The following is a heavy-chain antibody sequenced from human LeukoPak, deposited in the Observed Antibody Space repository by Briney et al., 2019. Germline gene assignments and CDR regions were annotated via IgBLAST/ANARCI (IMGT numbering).Heavy chain of an antibody. J-gene: IGHJ4*02. CDR1: GYTFTSYG. V-gene: IGHV1-18*01. CDR2: ISAYNGNT. D-gene: IGHD6-19*01. CDR3: AREPSDSSGWYYFDY. Sequence: ASVKVSCKASGYTFTSYGISWVRQAPGQGLEWMGWISAYNGNTNYAQKLQGRVTMTTGTSTSTAYMELRSLRSDDTAVYYCAREPSDSSGWYYFDYWGQGTLVTVSS.